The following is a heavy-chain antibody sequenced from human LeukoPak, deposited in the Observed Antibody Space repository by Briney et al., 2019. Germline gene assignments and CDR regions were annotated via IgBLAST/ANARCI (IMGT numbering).Heavy chain of an antibody. CDR2: ISGYTGDT. Sequence: ASEKVSCKTSGYTFTNYDIYWVRQAPGQGLECMGWISGYTGDTKYAQILQGRFTVTTDTSTSTAYMELRSLTYDDTAVYYCARAGYCGDGGCRGGSAFDVWGQGTMVTVSS. CDR3: ARAGYCGDGGCRGGSAFDV. CDR1: GYTFTNYD. J-gene: IGHJ3*01. D-gene: IGHD2-15*01. V-gene: IGHV1-18*01.